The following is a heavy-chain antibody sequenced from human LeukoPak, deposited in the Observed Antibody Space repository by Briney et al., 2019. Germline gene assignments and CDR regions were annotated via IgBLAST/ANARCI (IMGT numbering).Heavy chain of an antibody. CDR3: ARADYGDYRLPPAFDY. J-gene: IGHJ4*02. D-gene: IGHD4-17*01. V-gene: IGHV4-39*07. CDR1: GGSISSSSYY. CDR2: IYYSGST. Sequence: SETLSLTCTVSGGSISSSSYYWGWIRQPPGKGLEWIGSIYYSGSTYYNPSLKSRVTISVDTSKNQFSLKLSSVTAADTAVYYCARADYGDYRLPPAFDYWGQGTLVTASS.